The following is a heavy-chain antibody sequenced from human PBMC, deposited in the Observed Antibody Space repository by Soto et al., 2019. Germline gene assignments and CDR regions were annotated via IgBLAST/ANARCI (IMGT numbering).Heavy chain of an antibody. Sequence: QVQLVQSGAEVKKPGSSVKVSCKASRGTFSSYTISWVRQAPGQGLEWMGRIIPILGIANYAQKFQGRVTITADKSTSTAYMELSSLRSEDTAVYYCARELGYCSSTSCYGYYYYMDVWGKGTTVTVSS. CDR3: ARELGYCSSTSCYGYYYYMDV. V-gene: IGHV1-69*08. CDR2: IIPILGIA. CDR1: RGTFSSYT. D-gene: IGHD2-2*01. J-gene: IGHJ6*03.